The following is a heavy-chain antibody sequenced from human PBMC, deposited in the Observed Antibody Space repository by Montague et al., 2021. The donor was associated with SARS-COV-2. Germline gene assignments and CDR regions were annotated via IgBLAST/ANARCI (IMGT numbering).Heavy chain of an antibody. D-gene: IGHD6-13*01. CDR3: VRGIEAAGSYDY. CDR1: GDSVSSNSAT. CDR2: TYYRSMWKS. Sequence: CAISGDSVSSNSATWNWIRQSPSRGLEWLGRTYYRSMWKSDYARAVKSRRAINPDTSKNQFSLRLSSVTPEDTALYYCVRGIEAAGSYDYWGQGTLVTVSS. J-gene: IGHJ4*02. V-gene: IGHV6-1*01.